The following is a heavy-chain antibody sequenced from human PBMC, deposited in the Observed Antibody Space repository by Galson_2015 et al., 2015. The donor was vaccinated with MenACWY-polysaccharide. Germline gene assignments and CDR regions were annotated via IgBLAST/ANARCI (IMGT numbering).Heavy chain of an antibody. CDR2: IYPGDSDT. CDR1: GYSFSNYW. Sequence: QSGAEVKKSGESLKISCRGSGYSFSNYWIGWVRQVPGKGLEWMGIIYPGDSDTRYSPSFRGQVTISADKSISTAYLQWSSLKASDTAMYYCARQRRSFCSSTSCSFDPWGQGTLVTVSS. D-gene: IGHD2-2*01. CDR3: ARQRRSFCSSTSCSFDP. V-gene: IGHV5-51*01. J-gene: IGHJ5*02.